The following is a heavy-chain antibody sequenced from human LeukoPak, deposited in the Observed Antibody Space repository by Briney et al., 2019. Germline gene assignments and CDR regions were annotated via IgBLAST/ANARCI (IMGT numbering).Heavy chain of an antibody. Sequence: GGSLRLSCAASGFTFSSYEMNWVRQAPGKGLEWVAYISSSGSTIYYADSVKGRFTISRDNAKNSLYLQMNSLRAEDTAVYYCARAPGYYYDSSGYYADYWGQGTLVTVSS. CDR3: ARAPGYYYDSSGYYADY. CDR2: ISSSGSTI. CDR1: GFTFSSYE. J-gene: IGHJ4*02. V-gene: IGHV3-48*03. D-gene: IGHD3-22*01.